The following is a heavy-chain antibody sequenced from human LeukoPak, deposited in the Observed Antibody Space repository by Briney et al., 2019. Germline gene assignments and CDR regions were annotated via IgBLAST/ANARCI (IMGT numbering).Heavy chain of an antibody. CDR2: IYSSGST. V-gene: IGHV4-39*07. Sequence: SETLSLTCTVSGGSITTSTYYWAWIRQPPGKGLEWIGSIYSSGSTYYNPSLKSRVTISVDTSKNQFSLNLSSVTAADTAEYYCARGKVWNYYYYYYMDVWGKGTTVTVSS. J-gene: IGHJ6*03. CDR3: ARGKVWNYYYYYYMDV. CDR1: GGSITTSTYY. D-gene: IGHD1-7*01.